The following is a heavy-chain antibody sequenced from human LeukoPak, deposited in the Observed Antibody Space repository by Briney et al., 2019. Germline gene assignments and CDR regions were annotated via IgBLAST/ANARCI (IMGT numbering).Heavy chain of an antibody. CDR3: ARGYDGYSD. CDR2: ISGSGDST. V-gene: IGHV3-23*01. D-gene: IGHD3-3*01. Sequence: GGSLRLSCAASGFTFSSYAMSWVRQAPGKGLEWVSVISGSGDSTYSADSVKGRFTISRDNSKNTLYLQMNSLRAEDTAVYYCARGYDGYSDWGQGTLVTVSS. J-gene: IGHJ4*02. CDR1: GFTFSSYA.